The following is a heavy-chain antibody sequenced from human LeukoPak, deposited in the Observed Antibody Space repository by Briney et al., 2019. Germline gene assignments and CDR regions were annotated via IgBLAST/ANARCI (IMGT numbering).Heavy chain of an antibody. D-gene: IGHD3-16*02. V-gene: IGHV4-38-2*02. CDR2: IYHSGST. CDR1: GYSISSGYY. CDR3: ARDQEYDYVWGSYRPFDY. J-gene: IGHJ4*02. Sequence: SETLSLTCAVSGYSISSGYYWGWIRQPPGEGLGWIGSIYHSGSTYYNPSLKSRVTISVDTSKNQFSLKLSSVTAADTAVYYCARDQEYDYVWGSYRPFDYWGQGTLVTVSS.